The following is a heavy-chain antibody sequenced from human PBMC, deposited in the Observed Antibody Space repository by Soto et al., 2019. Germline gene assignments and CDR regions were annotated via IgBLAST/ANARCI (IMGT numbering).Heavy chain of an antibody. D-gene: IGHD2-2*01. CDR2: INHSGST. V-gene: IGHV4-34*01. J-gene: IGHJ4*02. Sequence: SETLSLTCAVYGGSFSGYYWTGIRQPPGTGLEWIGEINHSGSTNYNPSLKSRVTISVDTSKNQFSLNLTSVTAADTAVYYCAKRDTHLPAVPFDYSGQGTLVTVSS. CDR1: GGSFSGYY. CDR3: AKRDTHLPAVPFDY.